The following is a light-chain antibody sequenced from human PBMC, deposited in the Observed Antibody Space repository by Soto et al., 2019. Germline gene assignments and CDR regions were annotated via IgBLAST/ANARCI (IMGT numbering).Light chain of an antibody. CDR3: QQYNSWPIT. CDR2: GAS. CDR1: QSIGIN. V-gene: IGKV3D-15*01. J-gene: IGKJ5*01. Sequence: EIVMTQSPATLSVSPGEGATLSCRASQSIGINFAWDQQQPGQAPRLLSDGASTRATGIPARCSGSGSGTEFTLTISNLQSADFAVYFCQQYNSWPITFGQGTRLEIK.